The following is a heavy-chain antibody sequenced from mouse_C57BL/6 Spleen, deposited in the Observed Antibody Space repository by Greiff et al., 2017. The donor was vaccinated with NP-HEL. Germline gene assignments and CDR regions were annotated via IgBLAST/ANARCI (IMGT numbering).Heavy chain of an antibody. CDR2: INPSSGYT. CDR1: GYTFTSYW. Sequence: VQLQQSGAELAKPGASVKLSCKASGYTFTSYWMHWVKQRPGQGLEWIGYINPSSGYTKYNQKFKDKATLTADKSSSTAYMQLSSLTYEDSAVYYCARDYYGNDYAMDYWGQGTSVTVSS. V-gene: IGHV1-7*01. CDR3: ARDYYGNDYAMDY. J-gene: IGHJ4*01. D-gene: IGHD2-1*01.